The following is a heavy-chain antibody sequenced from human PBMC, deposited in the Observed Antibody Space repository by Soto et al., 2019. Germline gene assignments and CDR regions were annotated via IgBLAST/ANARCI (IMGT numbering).Heavy chain of an antibody. V-gene: IGHV1-18*01. CDR1: GYTFTSYG. Sequence: ASVKVSCKASGYTFTSYGISWVRQAPGQGLEWMGWISSYNGDTNYAQTFQGRVTMTTDTSTSTAYMELRSLRSDDTAVYYCAREGVAPYCYYGMDVWGQGTPVTVSS. CDR3: AREGVAPYCYYGMDV. CDR2: ISSYNGDT. J-gene: IGHJ6*02.